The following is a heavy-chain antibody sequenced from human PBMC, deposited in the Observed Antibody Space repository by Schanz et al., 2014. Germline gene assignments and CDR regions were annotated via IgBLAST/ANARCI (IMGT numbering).Heavy chain of an antibody. CDR3: ARGIGGYGANNYFDY. CDR2: ISAYNGNT. Sequence: QVQLVQSGAEVKKPGASVKVSCKASGYTFTSYGISWVRQAPGQGLEWMGWISAYNGNTKYPQKLQGRVTMTTDTSTSTAYMELRSLGSDDTAVYYCARGIGGYGANNYFDYWGQGTLVTVSS. CDR1: GYTFTSYG. D-gene: IGHD5-12*01. V-gene: IGHV1-18*01. J-gene: IGHJ4*02.